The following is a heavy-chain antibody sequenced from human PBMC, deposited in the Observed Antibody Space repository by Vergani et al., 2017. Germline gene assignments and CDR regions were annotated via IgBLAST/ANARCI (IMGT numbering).Heavy chain of an antibody. CDR1: GGSISSGGYY. V-gene: IGHV4-31*03. CDR2: IYYSGST. Sequence: QVQLQESGPGLVKPSENLSLTCTVSGGSISSGGYYWSWIRQHPGKGLEWIGYIYYSGSTYYNPSLKSRVTISVDTSKNQFSLKLSSVTAADTAVYYCARAKNYGAVDYWGQGTLVTVSS. J-gene: IGHJ4*02. CDR3: ARAKNYGAVDY. D-gene: IGHD1-7*01.